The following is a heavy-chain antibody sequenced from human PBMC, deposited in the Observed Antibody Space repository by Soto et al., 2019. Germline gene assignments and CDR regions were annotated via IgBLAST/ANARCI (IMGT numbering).Heavy chain of an antibody. J-gene: IGHJ3*02. V-gene: IGHV3-23*01. CDR3: AKDLRKQWLAHDAFDI. Sequence: PGGSLRLSCAASGFTISSRDNHAMSWVRQAPGKGPEWISTISSDGSNRHYADSVKGRFTISRDNSKNTLYLQMNSLRAEDTAVYYCAKDLRKQWLAHDAFDIWGQGTMVTVSS. CDR1: GFTISSRDNHA. D-gene: IGHD6-19*01. CDR2: ISSDGSNR.